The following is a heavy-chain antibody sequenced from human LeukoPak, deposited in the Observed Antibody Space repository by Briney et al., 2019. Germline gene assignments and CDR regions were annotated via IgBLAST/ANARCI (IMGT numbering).Heavy chain of an antibody. CDR2: IIPIFGTA. V-gene: IGHV1-69*13. CDR1: GGTFSSYA. Sequence: GASVKVSCKASGGTFSSYAISWVRQAPGRGLEWMGGIIPIFGTANYAQKFQGRVTITADESTSTAYMELSSLRSEDTAVCYCARVAEYSSSSPLYYYYYMDVWGKGTTVTVSS. CDR3: ARVAEYSSSSPLYYYYYMDV. D-gene: IGHD6-6*01. J-gene: IGHJ6*03.